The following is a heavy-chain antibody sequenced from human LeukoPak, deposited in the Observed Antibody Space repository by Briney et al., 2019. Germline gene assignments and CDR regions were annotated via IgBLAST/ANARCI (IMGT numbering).Heavy chain of an antibody. CDR1: GGSTTSGSYY. J-gene: IGHJ4*02. CDR3: AREDIYDYVWGSYRLH. Sequence: SETLSLTCTVSGGSTTSGSYYWSWTRQHAGNGLGWLGRTSTRGRTKYNPCLTGRVTISVDTSKNQFSLKLSSVTAADTAVYYCAREDIYDYVWGSYRLHWGQGTLVTVSS. V-gene: IGHV4-61*02. CDR2: TSTRGRT. D-gene: IGHD3-16*02.